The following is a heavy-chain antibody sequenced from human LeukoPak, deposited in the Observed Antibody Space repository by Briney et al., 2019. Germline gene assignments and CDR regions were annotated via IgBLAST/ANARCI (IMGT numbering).Heavy chain of an antibody. CDR2: IWYDGSNK. CDR3: ARDYYDSSGYYAAYYYYYGMDV. D-gene: IGHD3-22*01. J-gene: IGHJ6*02. CDR1: GSTFSSYG. V-gene: IGHV3-33*08. Sequence: GGSLRLSCAASGSTFSSYGMHWVRQAPGKGLEWVAVIWYDGSNKYYADSVKGRFTISRDNSKNTLYLQMNSLRAEDTAVYYRARDYYDSSGYYAAYYYYYGMDVWGQGTTVTVSS.